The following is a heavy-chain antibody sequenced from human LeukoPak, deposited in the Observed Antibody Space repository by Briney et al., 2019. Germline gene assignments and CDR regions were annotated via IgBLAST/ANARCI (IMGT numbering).Heavy chain of an antibody. Sequence: SETLSLTCAVSGYSISSGYYWGWIRPPPGKGLEWIGSIYHSGSTYYNPSLKSRVTISVDTSKNQFSLKLSSVTAADTAVYYCARLGYCSSTSCYTTAFDIWGQRTMVTVSS. CDR1: GYSISSGYY. CDR3: ARLGYCSSTSCYTTAFDI. CDR2: IYHSGST. J-gene: IGHJ3*02. V-gene: IGHV4-38-2*01. D-gene: IGHD2-2*02.